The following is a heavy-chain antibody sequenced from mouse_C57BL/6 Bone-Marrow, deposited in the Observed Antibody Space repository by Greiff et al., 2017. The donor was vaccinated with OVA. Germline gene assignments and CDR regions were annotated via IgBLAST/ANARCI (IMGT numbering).Heavy chain of an antibody. J-gene: IGHJ1*03. V-gene: IGHV7-3*01. CDR1: GFTFTDYY. CDR3: ARYPYYSLTGYFDV. CDR2: IRNKANGYTT. D-gene: IGHD2-12*01. Sequence: EVQLVESGGGLVQPGGSLSLSCAASGFTFTDYYMSWVRQPPGKALEWLGFIRNKANGYTTEYSASVKGRFTISRDNSQSILYLQMNALRAEDSATYYCARYPYYSLTGYFDVWGTGTTVTVSS.